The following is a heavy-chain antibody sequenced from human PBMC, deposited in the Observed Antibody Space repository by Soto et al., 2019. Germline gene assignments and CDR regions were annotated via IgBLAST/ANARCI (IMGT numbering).Heavy chain of an antibody. CDR2: INAGNGNT. J-gene: IGHJ4*02. CDR3: AREDDFDY. Sequence: QVQLVQSGAEEKKPGASVKVSCKASGYTLPNYAMHWVRQAPGQRLEWMGCINAGNGNTKYSQKCQGRVTITRDTSANTAYMELSSLRSEDTALYYCAREDDFDYWGQGTLVTVSS. V-gene: IGHV1-3*05. CDR1: GYTLPNYA.